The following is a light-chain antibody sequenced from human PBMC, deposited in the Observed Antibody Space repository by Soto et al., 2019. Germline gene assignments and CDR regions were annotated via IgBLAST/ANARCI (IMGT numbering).Light chain of an antibody. Sequence: DIQMTQSPSTLSASEGDRVTITCRASQSIGNWLAWYQQKTGKAPKLLIYKASILQSGVPARFSGSGSGTEFTLTISSLQPDDFATYYCQHYDGYPSTFGQGTKLEIK. V-gene: IGKV1-5*03. CDR1: QSIGNW. CDR3: QHYDGYPST. CDR2: KAS. J-gene: IGKJ2*01.